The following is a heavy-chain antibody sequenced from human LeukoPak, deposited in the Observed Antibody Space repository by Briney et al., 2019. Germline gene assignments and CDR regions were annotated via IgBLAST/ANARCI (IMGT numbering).Heavy chain of an antibody. CDR2: MYTSGTT. CDR1: GGSIISDSYY. Sequence: SETLSLTCSVSGGSIISDSYYWNWIRQPAGKGLEWIGRMYTSGTTNYNPSLKSRVTISVDTSKNQFSLKLSSVTAADTAVYYCARENRQPDDYYYYYMDVWGKGTTVTVSS. D-gene: IGHD1-14*01. CDR3: ARENRQPDDYYYYYMDV. V-gene: IGHV4-61*02. J-gene: IGHJ6*03.